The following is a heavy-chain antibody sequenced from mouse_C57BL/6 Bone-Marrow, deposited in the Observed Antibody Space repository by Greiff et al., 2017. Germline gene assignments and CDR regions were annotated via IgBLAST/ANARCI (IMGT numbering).Heavy chain of an antibody. CDR1: GYSFTSYG. J-gene: IGHJ1*03. CDR2: IYPRSGNT. V-gene: IGHV1-81*01. Sequence: QVQLQQSGAELARPGASVKLSCKASGYSFTSYGISWVKQRTGQGLEWIGEIYPRSGNTYYNEQFKGKATLTADKSSSTAYMELRSLTSEDSAVYFCARRLYRSYWYFDVWGTGTTVTVSS. D-gene: IGHD1-1*01. CDR3: ARRLYRSYWYFDV.